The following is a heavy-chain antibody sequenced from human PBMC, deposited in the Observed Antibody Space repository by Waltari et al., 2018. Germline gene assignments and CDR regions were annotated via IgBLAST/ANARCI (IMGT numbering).Heavy chain of an antibody. Sequence: QVQLVQSGAEVKKPGSSVKVSCKASGGTFSSYAISWVRQSPGQGLEWMGGIIPILGIANYAQKFQGRVTITADESTSTAYMELSSLRSEDTAVYYCARGGRGYGSLSWFDPWGQGTLVTVSS. D-gene: IGHD1-1*01. CDR3: ARGGRGYGSLSWFDP. CDR1: GGTFSSYA. J-gene: IGHJ5*02. V-gene: IGHV1-69*04. CDR2: IIPILGIA.